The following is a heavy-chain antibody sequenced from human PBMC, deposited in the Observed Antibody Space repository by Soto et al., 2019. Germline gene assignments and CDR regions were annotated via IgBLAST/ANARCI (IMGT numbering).Heavy chain of an antibody. Sequence: QVQLVQSGAEVKKPASSVKVSCKASGGTFSSYTISWVRQAPGQGLEWMGRIIPILGIANYAQKFQGRVTITADKSTSTAYMEMSSLRSEDTAVYYCARGRKGKYCSSTSCYNGFDYWGQGTLVTVSS. D-gene: IGHD2-2*02. V-gene: IGHV1-69*02. CDR2: IIPILGIA. J-gene: IGHJ4*02. CDR1: GGTFSSYT. CDR3: ARGRKGKYCSSTSCYNGFDY.